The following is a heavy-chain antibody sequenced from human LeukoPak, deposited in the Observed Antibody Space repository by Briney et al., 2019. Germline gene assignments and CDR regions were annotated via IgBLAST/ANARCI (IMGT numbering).Heavy chain of an antibody. J-gene: IGHJ4*02. CDR3: AGSSGEWAPYAC. CDR1: GFTFSSYA. D-gene: IGHD1-26*01. Sequence: GGSLRLSCAASGFTFSSYAMHWVRQAPGKGLEWVANIEEDGDTTYYVDSVKGRFTISRDNANNSLYLLMNSLRDEDTAVYYCAGSSGEWAPYACWGQGTLVTVSS. V-gene: IGHV3-7*01. CDR2: IEEDGDTT.